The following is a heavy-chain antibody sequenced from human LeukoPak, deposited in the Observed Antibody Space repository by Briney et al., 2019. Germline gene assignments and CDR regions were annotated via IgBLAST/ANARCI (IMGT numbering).Heavy chain of an antibody. CDR2: ISSSSSTI. CDR3: AKDLYTSRYACCFDY. J-gene: IGHJ4*02. V-gene: IGHV3-48*01. CDR1: GFAFSSYS. D-gene: IGHD6-13*01. Sequence: GGSLRLSCAASGFAFSSYSMNWVRQVPGKGLEWVSYISSSSSTIYYADSVKGRFTISRDNSKNMLYLQMNSLRAEDTAVYYCAKDLYTSRYACCFDYWGQGTLVTVSS.